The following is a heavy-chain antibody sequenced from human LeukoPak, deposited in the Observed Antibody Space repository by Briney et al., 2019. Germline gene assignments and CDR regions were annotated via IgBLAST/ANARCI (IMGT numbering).Heavy chain of an antibody. CDR2: INPSGGST. CDR1: GYTFTSYY. D-gene: IGHD6-6*01. CDR3: ATYFLGKQLVGGLDY. J-gene: IGHJ4*02. V-gene: IGHV1-46*01. Sequence: ASVKVSCKASGYTFTSYYMHWVRQAPGQGLEWMGIINPSGGSTSYAQKFQGRVTMTRDMSTSTVYMELSSLRSEDTAVYYCATYFLGKQLVGGLDYWGQGTLVTVSS.